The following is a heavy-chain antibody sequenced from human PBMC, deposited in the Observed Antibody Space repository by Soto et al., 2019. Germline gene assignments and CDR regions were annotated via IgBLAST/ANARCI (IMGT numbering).Heavy chain of an antibody. V-gene: IGHV2-5*02. J-gene: IGHJ4*01. D-gene: IGHD2-15*01. Sequence: SGPTLVNPTQTLTLTCTVSGLAIRPRGVGVGWIRQPPGKALEWLALIYWDGDERYSPSLKSRLTIAKDTSKNQVVLTMTNMDPVDTATYYCAGTLGCSGGSCYSGNRPFD. CDR2: IYWDGDE. CDR3: AGTLGCSGGSCYSGNRPFD. CDR1: GLAIRPRGVG.